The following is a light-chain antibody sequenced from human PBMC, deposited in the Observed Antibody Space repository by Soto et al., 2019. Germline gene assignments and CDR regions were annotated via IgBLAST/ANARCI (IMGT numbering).Light chain of an antibody. J-gene: IGKJ1*01. CDR3: QQYAYWPET. CDR1: QSVRTN. Sequence: EIVRTQFAESMCVALGGTGTLTRGASQSVRTNLAWYQQRPGQAPRLLIHYSSTRATDVPARFSGSESGTNFTPAVSTLQSKHFAVYLCQQYAYWPETFGQGTKVDIK. V-gene: IGKV3D-15*01. CDR2: YSS.